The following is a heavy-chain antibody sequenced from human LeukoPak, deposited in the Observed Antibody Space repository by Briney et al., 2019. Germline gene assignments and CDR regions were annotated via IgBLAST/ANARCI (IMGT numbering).Heavy chain of an antibody. CDR2: INHSGST. Sequence: SETLSLTCAVYGGSFSGYYWSWIRQPPGKGLEWIGEINHSGSTNYNPSLKSRVTISVDTSKNQFSLKLSSVTAADTAVYYCARGVRGLLDYWGQGILVTVSS. J-gene: IGHJ4*02. V-gene: IGHV4-34*01. CDR1: GGSFSGYY. CDR3: ARGVRGLLDY.